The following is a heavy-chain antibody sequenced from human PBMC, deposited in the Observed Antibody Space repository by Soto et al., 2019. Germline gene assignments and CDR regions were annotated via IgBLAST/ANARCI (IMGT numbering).Heavy chain of an antibody. D-gene: IGHD1-1*01. CDR2: IWYDGSNK. CDR1: GLTFSIYG. J-gene: IGHJ6*02. Sequence: PGGSMRLSCAASGLTFSIYGMHLVRQAPGKGLEWVAVIWYDGSNKYYADSVKGRFTISRDNSKNTLYLQMNSLRAEDTAVYYCARDGATGTTLRTYYYYGMDVWGQGTTVTVSS. CDR3: ARDGATGTTLRTYYYYGMDV. V-gene: IGHV3-33*01.